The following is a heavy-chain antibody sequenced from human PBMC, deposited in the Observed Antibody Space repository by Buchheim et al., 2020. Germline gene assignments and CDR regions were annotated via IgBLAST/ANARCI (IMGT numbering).Heavy chain of an antibody. CDR1: GGSISSAGYF. D-gene: IGHD6-6*01. CDR2: IYYSGST. V-gene: IGHV4-31*01. Sequence: QVQLQESGPGLVKPSQTLSLTCTVSGGSISSAGYFWSWIRQHPGKGLEWIGYIYYSGSTYYNPSLKSQVTISVDTSKNQFSLKLSSVTAADTAVYYCARGNSVAAALNWFDPWGQGTL. CDR3: ARGNSVAAALNWFDP. J-gene: IGHJ5*02.